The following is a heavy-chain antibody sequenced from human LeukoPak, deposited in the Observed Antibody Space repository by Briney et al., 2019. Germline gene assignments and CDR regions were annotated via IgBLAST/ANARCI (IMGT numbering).Heavy chain of an antibody. CDR1: GFTFSDYY. CDR3: TRVGSSGSVDY. CDR2: ISSRTSDT. V-gene: IGHV3-11*06. Sequence: GGSLRLSCAASGFTFSDYYMSWIRQAPGKGLEWVSYISSRTSDTNYIDSVKGRFTISRDNAKNSLYLQTNSLRAEDTAVYYCTRVGSSGSVDYWGQGTLVTVSS. J-gene: IGHJ4*02. D-gene: IGHD1-1*01.